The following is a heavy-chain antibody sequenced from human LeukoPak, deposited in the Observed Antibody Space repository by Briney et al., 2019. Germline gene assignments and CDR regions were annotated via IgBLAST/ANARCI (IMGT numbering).Heavy chain of an antibody. CDR2: MYYAGST. V-gene: IGHV4-59*08. CDR3: ASRPIPVDIFDS. D-gene: IGHD6-19*01. CDR1: GDSISSYY. J-gene: IGHJ4*02. Sequence: PSETLSFTCTVSGDSISSYYWSWIRQPPGKGLEWIGYMYYAGSTTYNPSLKSRVIMSVDTSKNQLSLKLSSVTAADTAVYYCASRPIPVDIFDSWGQGTLVTVSS.